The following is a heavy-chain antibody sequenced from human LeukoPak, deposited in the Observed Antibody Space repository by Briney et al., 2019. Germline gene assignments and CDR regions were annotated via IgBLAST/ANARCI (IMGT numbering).Heavy chain of an antibody. CDR1: GGTFSSYA. V-gene: IGHV1-69*05. D-gene: IGHD5-18*01. CDR2: IIPIFGTA. Sequence: SVKVSCKASGGTFSSYAISWVRQAPGQELEWMGRIIPIFGTANYAQKSQGRVTITTDESTSTAYMELSSLRSEDTAVYYCAREGYSYGNYFDYWGQGTLVTVSS. CDR3: AREGYSYGNYFDY. J-gene: IGHJ4*02.